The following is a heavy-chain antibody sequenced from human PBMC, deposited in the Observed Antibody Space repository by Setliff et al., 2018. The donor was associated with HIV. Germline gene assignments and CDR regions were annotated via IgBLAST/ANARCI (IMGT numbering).Heavy chain of an antibody. CDR3: AMAVADRGVYYLDY. CDR2: IYYSGSA. J-gene: IGHJ4*01. CDR1: GVSISSGGYY. V-gene: IGHV4-31*03. Sequence: PSETLSLTCIVSGVSISSGGYYWSWVRQHPGKGLEWIGYIYYSGSAYYNPSLQNRIDISVDASTNQFSLKLTSVTAADTAVYYCAMAVADRGVYYLDYWGQGTPVTVSS. D-gene: IGHD6-19*01.